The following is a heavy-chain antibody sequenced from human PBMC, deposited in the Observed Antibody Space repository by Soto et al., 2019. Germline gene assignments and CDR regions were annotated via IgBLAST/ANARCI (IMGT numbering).Heavy chain of an antibody. J-gene: IGHJ3*02. CDR1: GGTFSTYS. Sequence: QVQLVQSGAEVKKPGSSVKVSCKDSGGTFSTYSMFWVRQAPGQGLEWMGRIIPMLGIRNYAQRFQDRVTTTADKTTATAHMELSSLRSEDTAVYYCTIGSWSGEVFDIWGQGTMVTVSS. CDR2: IIPMLGIR. CDR3: TIGSWSGEVFDI. V-gene: IGHV1-69*02. D-gene: IGHD2-21*01.